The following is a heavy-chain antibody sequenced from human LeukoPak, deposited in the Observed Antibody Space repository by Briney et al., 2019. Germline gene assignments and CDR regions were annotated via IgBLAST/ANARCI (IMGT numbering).Heavy chain of an antibody. Sequence: GASVKVSCKASGYTFTGYYMHWVRQAPGQGLEWMGWINPNSGGTNYAQKFQGRVTMTGDTSISTAYMELSRLRSDDTAVYYCAGGGRYYYDSSGYLNYYYGMDVWGQGTTVTVSS. V-gene: IGHV1-2*02. D-gene: IGHD3-22*01. CDR3: AGGGRYYYDSSGYLNYYYGMDV. CDR2: INPNSGGT. J-gene: IGHJ6*02. CDR1: GYTFTGYY.